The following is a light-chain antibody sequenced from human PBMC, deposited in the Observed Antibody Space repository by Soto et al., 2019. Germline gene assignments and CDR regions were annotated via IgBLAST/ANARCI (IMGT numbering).Light chain of an antibody. CDR1: SSNIGSDY. CDR2: DNA. V-gene: IGLV1-44*01. Sequence: QSVLTQPPSASGTPGQRVTISCSGSSSNIGSDYVYWYQQLPGTAPKLLKFDNANRPSDVPDRFSASKSGTSASLAITEVQAEDEADYYCQTFDSSLNVVVFGGGTQLTVL. CDR3: QTFDSSLNVVV. J-gene: IGLJ2*01.